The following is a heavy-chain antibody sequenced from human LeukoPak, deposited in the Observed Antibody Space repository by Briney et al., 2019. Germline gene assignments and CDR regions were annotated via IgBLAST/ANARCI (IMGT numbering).Heavy chain of an antibody. CDR3: ARGKGATVTTFPWFDP. J-gene: IGHJ5*02. CDR1: GGSISSGGYY. V-gene: IGHV4-31*03. Sequence: PSQTLSLTCTVSGGSISSGGYYWSWIRQHPGKGLEWIGYIYYSGSTYYNPSLKSRVTISVDTSKNQFSLKLSSVTAADTAVYYCARGKGATVTTFPWFDPWGQGTLVTVSS. CDR2: IYYSGST. D-gene: IGHD4-17*01.